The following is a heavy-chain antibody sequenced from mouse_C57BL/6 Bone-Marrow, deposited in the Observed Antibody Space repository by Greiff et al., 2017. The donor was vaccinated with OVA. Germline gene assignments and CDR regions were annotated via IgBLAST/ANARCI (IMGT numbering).Heavy chain of an antibody. CDR2: IWGVGST. V-gene: IGHV2-6*01. CDR3: ASGPLFAY. Sequence: VKLVESGPGLVAPSQSLSITCTVSGFSLTSYGVDWVRQSPGKGLEWLGVIWGVGSTNYNSAPKSRLSISKYNSKSQVFLKMNSLQNDDTAMYYCASGPLFAYWGQGTLVTVSA. CDR1: GFSLTSYG. J-gene: IGHJ3*01.